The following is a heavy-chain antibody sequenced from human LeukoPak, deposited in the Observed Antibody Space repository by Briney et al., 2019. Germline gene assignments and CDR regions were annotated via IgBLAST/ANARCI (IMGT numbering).Heavy chain of an antibody. CDR1: GGSISSSSYY. J-gene: IGHJ4*02. CDR3: ARRLELFY. CDR2: IYYSGST. V-gene: IGHV4-39*01. Sequence: PSETLSLTCTVSGGSISSSSYYWGWIRQPPGKGLEWIGSIYYSGSTYYNPSLKSRVTISVDTSKNQFSLKLSSVTAADTAVYYCARRLELFYWGQGTLVTVSS. D-gene: IGHD1-7*01.